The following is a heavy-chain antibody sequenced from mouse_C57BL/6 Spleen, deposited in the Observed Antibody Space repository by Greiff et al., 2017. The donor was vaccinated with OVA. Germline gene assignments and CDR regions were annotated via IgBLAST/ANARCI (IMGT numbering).Heavy chain of an antibody. CDR3: ARFDYGDYYAMDY. V-gene: IGHV1-18*01. J-gene: IGHJ4*01. D-gene: IGHD2-4*01. CDR1: GYTFTDYN. CDR2: INPNNGGT. Sequence: EVMLVESGPELVKPGASVKIPCKASGYTFTDYNMDWVKQSHGKSLEWIGDINPNNGGTIYNQKFKGKATLTVDKSSSTAYMELRSLTSEDTAVYYCARFDYGDYYAMDYWGQGTSVTVSS.